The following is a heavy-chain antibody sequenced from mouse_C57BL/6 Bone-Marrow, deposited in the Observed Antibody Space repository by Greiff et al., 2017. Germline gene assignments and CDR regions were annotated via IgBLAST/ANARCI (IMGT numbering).Heavy chain of an antibody. V-gene: IGHV5-4*01. Sequence: EVKLVESGGGLVKPGGSLKLSCAASGFTFSSYAMSWVRQTPEQRLEWVATISDGGSYTYYPDNVKGRFTLSRDNAKNNLYLQMSQLKSEDTAMYYCARDGVLRYPFAYWGQGTLVTVSA. D-gene: IGHD1-1*01. CDR3: ARDGVLRYPFAY. CDR2: ISDGGSYT. J-gene: IGHJ3*01. CDR1: GFTFSSYA.